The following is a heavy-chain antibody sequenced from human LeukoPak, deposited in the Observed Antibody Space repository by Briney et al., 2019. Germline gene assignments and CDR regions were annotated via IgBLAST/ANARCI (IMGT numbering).Heavy chain of an antibody. Sequence: GGSLRLSCAVSGFTFRSYEMNWVRQAPGKGLEWVSYISDAGSTIYYADSVKGRFTISRDNAKNSLYLQMSSLRAEDTAVYYCARDYASDYWGQGTLVTVSS. CDR3: ARDYASDY. J-gene: IGHJ4*02. CDR1: GFTFRSYE. D-gene: IGHD3-10*01. CDR2: ISDAGSTI. V-gene: IGHV3-48*03.